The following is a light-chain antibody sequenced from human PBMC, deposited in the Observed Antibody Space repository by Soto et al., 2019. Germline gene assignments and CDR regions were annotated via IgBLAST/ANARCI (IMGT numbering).Light chain of an antibody. CDR1: SSNIGSNY. Sequence: QSVLTQPPSASGTPGQRVTISCSGSSSNIGSNYVYWYQQFPGTAPKLLIYRDDQRPSGVPDRFSGSKSGTSASLAISGLRSEDEADYYCAAWDDSLSSHVFGTGTKVTVL. CDR3: AAWDDSLSSHV. J-gene: IGLJ1*01. CDR2: RDD. V-gene: IGLV1-47*01.